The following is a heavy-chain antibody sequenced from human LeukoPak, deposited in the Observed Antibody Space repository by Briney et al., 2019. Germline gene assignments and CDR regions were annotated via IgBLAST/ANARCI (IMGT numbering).Heavy chain of an antibody. CDR3: AKDMRGYRRPLDY. Sequence: QSGGSLRLSCAASGFTFSSYGMHWVRQAPGKGLEWVAVISYDGSNKYYADSVKGRFTISRDNSKNTLYLQMNSLRAEDTAVYYCAKDMRGYRRPLDYWGQGTLVTVSS. CDR2: ISYDGSNK. CDR1: GFTFSSYG. J-gene: IGHJ4*02. V-gene: IGHV3-30*18. D-gene: IGHD5-12*01.